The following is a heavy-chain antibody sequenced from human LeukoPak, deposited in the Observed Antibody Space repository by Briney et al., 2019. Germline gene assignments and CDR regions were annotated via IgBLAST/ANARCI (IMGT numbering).Heavy chain of an antibody. CDR2: IWYDGNNK. V-gene: IGHV3-33*08. CDR1: GFTFSSYA. J-gene: IGHJ4*02. D-gene: IGHD2-15*01. CDR3: ARQHCSGGDCYFFD. Sequence: GGSLRLSCAASGFTFSSYAMSWVRQAPGKGLEWVALIWYDGNNKYYADSVKGRFTISRDNSKNTLYLQLNSLRAEDTAVYYCARQHCSGGDCYFFDWGQGTLVTVSS.